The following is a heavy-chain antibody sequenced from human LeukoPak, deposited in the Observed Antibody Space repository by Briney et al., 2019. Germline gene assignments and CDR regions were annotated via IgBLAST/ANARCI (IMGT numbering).Heavy chain of an antibody. CDR1: GYTFAGHD. CDR2: LRTDNDDA. CDR3: ARGGTAAETSGFDH. Sequence: ASVKVSCKASGYTFAGHDIIWVRQATGQGLEYMGWLRTDNDDAGYAEKFQGRVNLTRDTSTSTAYMELNSLTFDDTAVYYCARGGTAAETSGFDHWGRGTQVTVSA. D-gene: IGHD6-13*01. V-gene: IGHV1-8*01. J-gene: IGHJ4*01.